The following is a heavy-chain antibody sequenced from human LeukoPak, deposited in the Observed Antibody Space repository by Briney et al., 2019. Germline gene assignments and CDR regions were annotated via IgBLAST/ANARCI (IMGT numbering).Heavy chain of an antibody. CDR1: GYTFTGYY. Sequence: ASVKVSCKASGYTFTGYYMHWVRQAPGQGLEWMGWINPNSGGTNYAQKFQGRVTMTRDTSISTAYMELSRLRSDDTAVYYCATLDSSSWNHFDYWGQGTLVTVSS. CDR2: INPNSGGT. CDR3: ATLDSSSWNHFDY. D-gene: IGHD6-13*01. J-gene: IGHJ4*02. V-gene: IGHV1-2*02.